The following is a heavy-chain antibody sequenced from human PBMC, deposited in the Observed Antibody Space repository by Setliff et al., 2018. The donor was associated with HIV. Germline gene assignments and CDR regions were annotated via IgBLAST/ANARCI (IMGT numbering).Heavy chain of an antibody. D-gene: IGHD2-15*01. CDR2: INIDGSSA. CDR3: ATGCSGGSCFDH. V-gene: IGHV3-74*01. Sequence: GGSLRLSCATSGLNFANYWMHWVRQAPGKGLVWVSRINIDGSSAKYADFVKGRFAVSRDNATGTLYLRMNTLRPGDTAVYFCATGCSGGSCFDHWGQGNMVTVSS. CDR1: GLNFANYW. J-gene: IGHJ4*02.